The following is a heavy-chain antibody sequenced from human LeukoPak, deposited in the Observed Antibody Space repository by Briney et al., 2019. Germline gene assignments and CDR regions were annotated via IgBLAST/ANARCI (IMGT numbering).Heavy chain of an antibody. V-gene: IGHV3-7*01. CDR3: AREGCSSTSCPVDY. D-gene: IGHD2-2*01. J-gene: IGHJ4*02. CDR1: GFTFSSYW. CDR2: IGQDGSAR. Sequence: GGSLRLSCAASGFTFSSYWMSWVRQAPGKGLEWVANIGQDGSARDYMDSVKGRFTISRDNAKSSLYLQMNSLRSEDTAVYYCAREGCSSTSCPVDYWGQGTLVIVSS.